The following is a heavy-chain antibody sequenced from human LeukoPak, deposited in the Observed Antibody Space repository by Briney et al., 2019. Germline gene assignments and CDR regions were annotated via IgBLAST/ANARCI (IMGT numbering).Heavy chain of an antibody. CDR1: GGSISSYY. D-gene: IGHD7-27*01. CDR3: ARREATNGGRIDY. CDR2: IYYSGST. Sequence: PSETLSLTCTVSGGSISSYYWSWIRQPPGKGLEWIGYIYYSGSTNYNPPLKSRVTISVDTSKNQFSLKLSSVTAADTAVYYCARREATNGGRIDYWGQGTLVTVSS. V-gene: IGHV4-59*08. J-gene: IGHJ4*02.